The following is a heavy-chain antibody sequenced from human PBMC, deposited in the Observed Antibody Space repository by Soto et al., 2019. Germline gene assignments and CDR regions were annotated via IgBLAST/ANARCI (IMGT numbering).Heavy chain of an antibody. J-gene: IGHJ4*02. CDR1: GASITYGGYS. D-gene: IGHD5-18*01. Sequence: SETLSLTCTLSGASITYGGYSWSWIRQPPGKDLEWLGYISHLESTFYNPSFQSRLTLSIDRSKNQFSLKLVSMTAADTAVYYCARGGGYDPFDYWGQGTLVTVSS. V-gene: IGHV4-30-2*01. CDR3: ARGGGYDPFDY. CDR2: ISHLEST.